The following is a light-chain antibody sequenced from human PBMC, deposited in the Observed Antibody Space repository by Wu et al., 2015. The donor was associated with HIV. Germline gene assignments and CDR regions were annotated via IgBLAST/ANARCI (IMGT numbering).Light chain of an antibody. V-gene: IGKV3-11*01. CDR1: QSVRSY. CDR3: QQRSNWPWT. J-gene: IGKJ1*01. CDR2: DAS. Sequence: EIVLTQSPATLSLSPGERATLSCRASQSVRSYLAWFQQKPGQAPRLLIYDASNRATGIPARFSGSGSGTDFTLTISSLEPEDFALYYCQQRSNWPWTFGQGTKVEFK.